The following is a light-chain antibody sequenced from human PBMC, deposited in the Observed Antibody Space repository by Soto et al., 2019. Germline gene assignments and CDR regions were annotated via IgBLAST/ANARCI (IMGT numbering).Light chain of an antibody. J-gene: IGKJ4*01. CDR2: GAS. V-gene: IGKV1-12*01. CDR3: QQASSFPLT. Sequence: DIPLTQSPSSVSASVGDRVTITCRASQDITKWLAWYQQKPGQAPKFLIYGASTLQTGVPSRFSGSGSGTDFALTINGLQPEDFATYYCQQASSFPLTFGGGTKVEIK. CDR1: QDITKW.